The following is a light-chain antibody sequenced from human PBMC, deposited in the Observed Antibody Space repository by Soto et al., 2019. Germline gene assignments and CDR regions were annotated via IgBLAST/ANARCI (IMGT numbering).Light chain of an antibody. CDR3: QPDGSSPLFT. Sequence: EIVLTQSPGTLSLSPGERASLSCRASQSVSSSYLAWYQQKPGQAPRLLIYDTSSRATGIPDRFSGSGSGTDFTLTISRLEPEDFAVYYCQPDGSSPLFTFGPGTKVDIK. CDR2: DTS. V-gene: IGKV3-20*01. CDR1: QSVSSSY. J-gene: IGKJ3*01.